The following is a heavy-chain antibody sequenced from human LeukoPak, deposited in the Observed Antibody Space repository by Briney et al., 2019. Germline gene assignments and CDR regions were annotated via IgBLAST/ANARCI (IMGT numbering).Heavy chain of an antibody. Sequence: GGSLRLSCAASGFTVSSNYMSWVRQAPGKGLEWVSVIYSGGSTYYADSVKGRFTISRDNSKNTLYLQMNSLRAEDTAVYYCARGEPPSELRGDWGQGTLVTVSS. J-gene: IGHJ4*02. CDR3: ARGEPPSELRGD. D-gene: IGHD1-7*01. V-gene: IGHV3-66*01. CDR1: GFTVSSNY. CDR2: IYSGGST.